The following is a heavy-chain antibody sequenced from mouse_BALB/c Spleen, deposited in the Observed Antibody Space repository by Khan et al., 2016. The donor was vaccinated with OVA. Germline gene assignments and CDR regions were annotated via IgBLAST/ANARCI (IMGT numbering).Heavy chain of an antibody. CDR3: ARVYGGDFDY. Sequence: EVQLQESGPGLVKPSQSLSLTCTVTGYSIASDYAWNWIRQFPGNKLEWMGIISYGGNTNYNPSLKSRISITRDTSKNQFFLQLNSVTSEDTATYYCARVYGGDFDYWGQGTTLTVSS. J-gene: IGHJ2*01. CDR1: GYSIASDYA. CDR2: ISYGGNT. D-gene: IGHD1-1*01. V-gene: IGHV3-2*02.